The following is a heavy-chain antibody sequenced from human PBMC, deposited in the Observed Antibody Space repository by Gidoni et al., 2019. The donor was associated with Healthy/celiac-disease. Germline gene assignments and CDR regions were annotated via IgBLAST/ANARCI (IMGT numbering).Heavy chain of an antibody. Sequence: QLQLQESGPGLVKPSETLSLTCTVSGGSISSSSYYWGWIRQPPGKGLEWIGSIYYSGSTYYNPSLKSRVTISVDTSKNQFSLKLSSVTAADTAVYYCARPAGAGGNYYFDYWGQGTLVTVSS. V-gene: IGHV4-39*01. J-gene: IGHJ4*02. CDR2: IYYSGST. CDR3: ARPAGAGGNYYFDY. D-gene: IGHD2-21*02. CDR1: GGSISSSSYY.